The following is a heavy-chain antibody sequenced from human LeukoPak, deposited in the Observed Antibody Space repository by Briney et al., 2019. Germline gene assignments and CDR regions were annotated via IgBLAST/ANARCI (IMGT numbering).Heavy chain of an antibody. CDR2: MNPNSGNT. V-gene: IGHV1-8*01. CDR3: ARYSSGWYSGGMDV. Sequence: GASVKVSCKASGYTFTSYDINWVRQATGQGLEWMRWMNPNSGNTGYAQKFQGRVTMTRNTSISTAYMELSSLRSEDTAVYYCARYSSGWYSGGMDVWGQGTTVTVSS. CDR1: GYTFTSYD. J-gene: IGHJ6*02. D-gene: IGHD6-19*01.